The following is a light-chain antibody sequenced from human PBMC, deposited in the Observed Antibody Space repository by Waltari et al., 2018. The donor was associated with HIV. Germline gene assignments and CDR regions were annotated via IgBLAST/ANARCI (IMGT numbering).Light chain of an antibody. CDR2: WAS. J-gene: IGKJ2*01. V-gene: IGKV4-1*01. CDR1: QSLLYSSNNKNY. CDR3: QQYYSTPPYT. Sequence: DIVMTQFPDSLAVSLGERATINCKSSQSLLYSSNNKNYLAWYQQKPGQPPKLLIYWASTRESGVPDRFSGSGSGTDFTLTINSLQAEDVAVYYCQQYYSTPPYTFGQGTKLEIK.